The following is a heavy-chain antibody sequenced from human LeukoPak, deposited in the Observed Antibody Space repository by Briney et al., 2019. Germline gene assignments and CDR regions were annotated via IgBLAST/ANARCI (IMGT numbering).Heavy chain of an antibody. CDR1: GGSISSSPYY. CDR3: ARRYTMYYYYYMDV. CDR2: IYYSGTT. Sequence: SETLSLTCTVSGGSISSSPYYWGWIRQPPGKGLEWIGSIYYSGTTHYNPSLESRVTISVDTSKNQFSLKLSSVTAADTAVYYCARRYTMYYYYYMDVWGKGTTVTISS. J-gene: IGHJ6*03. V-gene: IGHV4-39*07. D-gene: IGHD3-16*02.